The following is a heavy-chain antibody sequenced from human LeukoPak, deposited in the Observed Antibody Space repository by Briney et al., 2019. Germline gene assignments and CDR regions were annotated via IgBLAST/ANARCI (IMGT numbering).Heavy chain of an antibody. D-gene: IGHD2-2*01. CDR1: GYTFTSYD. Sequence: EASVKVSCKASGYTFTSYDINWVRQATGQGLEWMGWMNPNSGNTGYAQKFQGRVTMTRNTSISTAYMELSSLRSEDTAVYYCAKDACSSTSCYPNWFDPWGQGTLVTVSS. V-gene: IGHV1-8*01. CDR2: MNPNSGNT. J-gene: IGHJ5*02. CDR3: AKDACSSTSCYPNWFDP.